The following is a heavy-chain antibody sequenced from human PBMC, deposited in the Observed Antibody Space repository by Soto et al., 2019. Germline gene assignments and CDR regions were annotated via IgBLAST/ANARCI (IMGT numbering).Heavy chain of an antibody. Sequence: EVPLVESGGGFVQPGGSLRVSCVVSGFTFRNAWMAWVRQAPGKGLEWVGRIKRNSDGATADYAAPVKGRFTISRDQYINPLYLQMNRLKFEAAGLSSCTPTAATVTTIHDWGQGTLVTVSS. CDR3: TPTAATVTTIHD. V-gene: IGHV3-15*01. CDR2: IKRNSDGATA. CDR1: GFTFRNAW. J-gene: IGHJ4*02. D-gene: IGHD4-17*01.